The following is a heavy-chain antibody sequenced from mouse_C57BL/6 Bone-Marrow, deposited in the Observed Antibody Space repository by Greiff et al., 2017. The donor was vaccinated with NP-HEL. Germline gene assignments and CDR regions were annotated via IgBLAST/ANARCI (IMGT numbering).Heavy chain of an antibody. V-gene: IGHV14-3*01. J-gene: IGHJ4*01. CDR2: IDPANGNT. CDR1: GFNIKNTY. D-gene: IGHD2-5*01. CDR3: ARLGPTIVRGHCYAMDY. Sequence: VQLQQSVAELVRPGASVKLSCTASGFNIKNTYMHWVKQRPEQGLEWIGRIDPANGNTKYAPKFQGKATITADTSSNTAYLQLSSLTSEDTAIYYCARLGPTIVRGHCYAMDYWGQGTSVTVSS.